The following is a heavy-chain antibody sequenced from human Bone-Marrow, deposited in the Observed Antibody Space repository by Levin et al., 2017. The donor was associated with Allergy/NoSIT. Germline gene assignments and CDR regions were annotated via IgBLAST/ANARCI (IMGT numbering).Heavy chain of an antibody. CDR2: ISASGSSA. D-gene: IGHD3-3*01. V-gene: IGHV3-48*03. Sequence: GGSLRLSCAASGFTFSSYEMNWVRQAPGKGLEWVAYISASGSSALYADSVKGRFTISRDNAGASLYLQMNSLSAEDTAVYYCARGPGKEWVPSHFDHWGQGTLVTGSP. CDR1: GFTFSSYE. J-gene: IGHJ4*02. CDR3: ARGPGKEWVPSHFDH.